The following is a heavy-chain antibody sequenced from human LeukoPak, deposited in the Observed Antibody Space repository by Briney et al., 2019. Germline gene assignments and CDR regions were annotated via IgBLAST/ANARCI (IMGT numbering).Heavy chain of an antibody. CDR2: ISYDGSNK. Sequence: GGSLRLSCAASGFTFSSYAMHWVRQAPGKGLEWVAVISYDGSNKYYADPVKGRFTISRDNSKNTLYLQMNSLRAEDTAVYYCAKALDYGDFSAYFDYWGQGTLVTVSS. D-gene: IGHD4-17*01. V-gene: IGHV3-30-3*01. J-gene: IGHJ4*02. CDR1: GFTFSSYA. CDR3: AKALDYGDFSAYFDY.